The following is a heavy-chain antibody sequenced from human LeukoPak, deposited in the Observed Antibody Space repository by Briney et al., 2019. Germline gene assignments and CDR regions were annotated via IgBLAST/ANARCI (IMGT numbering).Heavy chain of an antibody. J-gene: IGHJ4*02. D-gene: IGHD5-24*01. CDR3: ARDRDGYNSPYYFDY. CDR1: GYTFTSYY. V-gene: IGHV1-46*01. Sequence: GASVKVSCKASGYTFTSYYMHWVRQAPGQGLEWMGIINPSGGSTSYAQKFQGRVTMTRDTSISTAYMELSRLRSDDTAVYYCARDRDGYNSPYYFDYWGQGTLVTVSS. CDR2: INPSGGST.